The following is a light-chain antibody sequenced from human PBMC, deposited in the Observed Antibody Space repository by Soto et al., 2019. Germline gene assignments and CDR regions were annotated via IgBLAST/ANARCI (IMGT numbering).Light chain of an antibody. Sequence: DVVMPQSPLSLPVTLGQPASISCRSSQSLAYSDGNTYLNWFQQRPGQSQRRLIHKVSNRDSGVPNRFSGSGSGTDFTLKISRVEAEDVGVYYRMQGTYWPPYTFGQGTKLDIK. V-gene: IGKV2-30*01. CDR3: MQGTYWPPYT. J-gene: IGKJ2*01. CDR1: QSLAYSDGNTY. CDR2: KVS.